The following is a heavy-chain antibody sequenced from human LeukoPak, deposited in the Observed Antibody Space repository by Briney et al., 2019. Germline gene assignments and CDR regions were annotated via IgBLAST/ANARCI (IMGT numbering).Heavy chain of an antibody. V-gene: IGHV1-8*01. CDR1: GYTFTSYD. J-gene: IGHJ4*02. CDR3: ASSSSSWPDY. Sequence: ASEKVSCKASGYTFTSYDINWVRQATGQGLEWMGWMNPNNGNTDYAQKFQGRVTITADESTSTAYMELSSLRSEDTAVYYCASSSSSWPDYWGQGTLVTVSS. D-gene: IGHD6-13*01. CDR2: MNPNNGNT.